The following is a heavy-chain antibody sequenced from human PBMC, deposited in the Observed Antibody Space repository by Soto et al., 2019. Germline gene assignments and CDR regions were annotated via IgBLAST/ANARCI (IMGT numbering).Heavy chain of an antibody. CDR1: GFTFSSYS. Sequence: EVQLVESGGGLVKPGGSQRLSCAASGFTFSSYSMNWVRQAPGKGLEWVSSISSSSSYIYYADSVKGRFTISRDNAKNSLYLQMNSLRAEDTAVYYCARDQCSSTSCYSFWGQGTLVTVSS. V-gene: IGHV3-21*01. CDR3: ARDQCSSTSCYSF. J-gene: IGHJ4*02. D-gene: IGHD2-2*01. CDR2: ISSSSSYI.